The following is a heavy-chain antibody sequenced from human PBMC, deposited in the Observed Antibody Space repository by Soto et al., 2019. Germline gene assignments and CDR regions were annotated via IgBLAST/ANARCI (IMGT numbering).Heavy chain of an antibody. CDR2: ISYDGSNK. V-gene: IGHV3-30*18. CDR1: GFTFSSYG. CDR3: AKDLSPDILNYYGMDV. J-gene: IGHJ6*02. Sequence: QVQLVESGGGVVQPGRSLRLSCAASGFTFSSYGMHWVRQAPGKGLEWVAVISYDGSNKYYADSVKGRFTISRDNSKNTLYLQMNSLRAEDTAVYYCAKDLSPDILNYYGMDVWGQGTTVTVSS.